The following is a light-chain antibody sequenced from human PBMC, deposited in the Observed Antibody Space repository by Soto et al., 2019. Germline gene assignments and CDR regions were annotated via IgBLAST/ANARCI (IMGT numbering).Light chain of an antibody. J-gene: IGKJ5*01. Sequence: EIVLTQSPASLSLSPGERATLSCRASQSVPRNLAWYQQRPGQAPRPLIYDASSRATGIPDRFSGSGSGTDFILTISSLQPEDFAVYYCQQSSNWPPEITFGQGTRLEIK. V-gene: IGKV3-11*01. CDR1: QSVPRN. CDR2: DAS. CDR3: QQSSNWPPEIT.